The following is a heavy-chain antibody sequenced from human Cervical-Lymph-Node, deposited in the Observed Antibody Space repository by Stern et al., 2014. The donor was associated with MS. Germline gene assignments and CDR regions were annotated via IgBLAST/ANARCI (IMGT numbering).Heavy chain of an antibody. CDR3: ARARVGDYARSPHLDS. D-gene: IGHD4-17*01. V-gene: IGHV3-21*01. J-gene: IGHJ4*02. CDR2: ISNNATHT. CDR1: GFTFSHYS. Sequence: EVQLVESGGGLVKPGESLRLSCDASGFTFSHYSINWVRPAPGKGLEWIYSISNNATHTYYADSVEGRFTISRDSAKDSVSLHMVSLRAEDTAVYYCARARVGDYARSPHLDSWGQGTLVTVSS.